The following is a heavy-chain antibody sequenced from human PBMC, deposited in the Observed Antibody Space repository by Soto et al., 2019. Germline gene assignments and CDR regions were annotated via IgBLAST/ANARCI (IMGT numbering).Heavy chain of an antibody. CDR1: GGSFTGYY. D-gene: IGHD6-19*01. CDR2: INNSGST. J-gene: IGHJ5*02. V-gene: IGHV4-34*01. CDR3: GRGGGAWYVDH. Sequence: QVQVQQWGAGLLKPSETLSLTCAVYGGSFTGYYWSWIRQPPGKGLEGIGEINNSGSTNYNPSLKSRVTISVDTPKNQFSLKLTSVTAADTAVYYCGRGGGAWYVDHWGQGTLVTVSS.